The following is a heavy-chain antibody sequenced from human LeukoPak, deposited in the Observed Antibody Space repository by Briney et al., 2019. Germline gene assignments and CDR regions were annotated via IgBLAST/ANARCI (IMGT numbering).Heavy chain of an antibody. V-gene: IGHV4-4*07. J-gene: IGHJ1*01. Sequence: SETLSLTCSVSGASISSYYWSWIRQPAGKGLEYIGRVYTTGGTHYNPTLKSRLTMSADTSKNQFYLKLTSVTAADTAVYYCATGTGYYKGAEYFQYWGQGTLVTVSS. D-gene: IGHD3-9*01. CDR3: ATGTGYYKGAEYFQY. CDR1: GASISSYY. CDR2: VYTTGGT.